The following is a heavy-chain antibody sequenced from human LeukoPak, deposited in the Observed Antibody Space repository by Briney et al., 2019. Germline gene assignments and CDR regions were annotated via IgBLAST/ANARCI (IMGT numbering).Heavy chain of an antibody. J-gene: IGHJ5*02. CDR2: IYYSGST. CDR3: AREGDPGSWFDP. Sequence: SETLSLTCTVSGGSNSSYYWSWIRQPPGKGLEWIGYIYYSGSTNYNPSLKSRVTISVDTSKNQFSLKLSSVTAADTAVYYCAREGDPGSWFDPWGQGTLVTVSS. D-gene: IGHD3-10*01. V-gene: IGHV4-59*01. CDR1: GGSNSSYY.